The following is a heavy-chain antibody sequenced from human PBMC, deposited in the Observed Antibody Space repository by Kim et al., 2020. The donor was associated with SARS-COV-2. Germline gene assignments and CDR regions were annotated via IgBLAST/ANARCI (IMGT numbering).Heavy chain of an antibody. Sequence: GGSLRLSCAASGFTFSTYGIHWVRQAPGKGLEWVAVISYDGIKKYYADSVKGRFTISRDNSKNTLYLQMNSLRAEDTAVYYCAKSMVRGVIVSVYYGMDV. CDR3: AKSMVRGVIVSVYYGMDV. J-gene: IGHJ6*01. D-gene: IGHD3-10*01. CDR1: GFTFSTYG. CDR2: ISYDGIKK. V-gene: IGHV3-30*18.